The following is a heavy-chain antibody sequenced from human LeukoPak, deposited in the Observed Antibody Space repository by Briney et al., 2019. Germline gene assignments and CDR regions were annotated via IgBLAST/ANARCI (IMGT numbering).Heavy chain of an antibody. J-gene: IGHJ5*02. CDR2: INPSGGST. D-gene: IGHD3-16*01. V-gene: IGHV1-46*01. Sequence: PWASVKVSCKASGYTFTSYHMHWVRQAPGQGLEWMGIINPSGGSTSYAQKFQGRVTMTRDTSTSTVYMELSSLRSEDTAVYYCARDGAEGPHLNWFDPWGQGTLVTVSS. CDR3: ARDGAEGPHLNWFDP. CDR1: GYTFTSYH.